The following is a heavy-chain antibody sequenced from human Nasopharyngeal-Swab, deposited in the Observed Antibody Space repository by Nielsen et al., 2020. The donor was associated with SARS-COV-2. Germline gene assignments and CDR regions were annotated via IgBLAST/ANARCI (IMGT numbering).Heavy chain of an antibody. D-gene: IGHD6-13*01. J-gene: IGHJ4*02. Sequence: GRTLRLSCAASGFTFSSYWMSWVRQAPGKGLEWVANIQEDGSEKYYVDSVKGRFTISRDNAKNSLYLQMNSLRAAATAVYYCARFTRTAAAKYYFYFWGQGTLVTVSS. CDR2: IQEDGSEK. CDR1: GFTFSSYW. V-gene: IGHV3-7*01. CDR3: ARFTRTAAAKYYFYF.